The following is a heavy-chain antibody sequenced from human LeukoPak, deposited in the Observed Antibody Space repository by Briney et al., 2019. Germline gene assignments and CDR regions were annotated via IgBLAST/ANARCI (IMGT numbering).Heavy chain of an antibody. D-gene: IGHD3-22*01. CDR3: ARDRGHDSSGYYPPNWFDP. J-gene: IGHJ5*02. V-gene: IGHV4-61*02. Sequence: PSETLSLTCTVSGGSISSVSYYWSWIRQPAGKGLEWIGRIYTSGSTNYNPSLKSRVTISVDTSKNQFSLKLSSVTAADTAVYYCARDRGHDSSGYYPPNWFDPWGQGTLVTVSS. CDR2: IYTSGST. CDR1: GGSISSVSYY.